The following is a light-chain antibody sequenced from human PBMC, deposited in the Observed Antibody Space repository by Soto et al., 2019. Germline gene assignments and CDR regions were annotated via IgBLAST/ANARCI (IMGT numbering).Light chain of an antibody. V-gene: IGLV6-57*02. CDR2: EDT. CDR3: QSYDGSNPDVV. CDR1: SGSIATNY. J-gene: IGLJ2*01. Sequence: NFMLTQPHSVSESPGKTVTISCTGSSGSIATNYVQWYQQRPGSAPTTVIYEDTQRPSGVPERFSGSIDSSSNSASLTISRLKTEDEADYYCQSYDGSNPDVVFGGWTKRNVL.